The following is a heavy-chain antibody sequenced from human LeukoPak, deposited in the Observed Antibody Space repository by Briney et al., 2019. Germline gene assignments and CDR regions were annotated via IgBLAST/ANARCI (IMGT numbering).Heavy chain of an antibody. Sequence: SETLSLTCAVYGGSFNGYYWTWIRQPPGKGLEWIGEINHSGSTDYNPSLKSRVTISVDTSKNQFSLKLNSVTAADTAVYYCARDRTGLDYWGQGTLVTVSS. J-gene: IGHJ4*02. CDR3: ARDRTGLDY. CDR1: GGSFNGYY. D-gene: IGHD1-1*01. V-gene: IGHV4-34*01. CDR2: INHSGST.